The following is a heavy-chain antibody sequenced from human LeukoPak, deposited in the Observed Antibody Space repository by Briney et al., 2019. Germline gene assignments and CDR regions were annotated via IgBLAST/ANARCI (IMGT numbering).Heavy chain of an antibody. J-gene: IGHJ3*02. CDR2: ISSSSSYI. CDR1: GFTFSSYS. Sequence: GGSLRLSCAASGFTFSSYSMNWVRQAPGKGLEWVSSISSSSSYIYYADSVKGRFTISRDNAKNSLYLQMNSLRAEDTAVYYCARDKHPRHYDKGFDIWGQGTMVTVSS. D-gene: IGHD3-22*01. V-gene: IGHV3-21*01. CDR3: ARDKHPRHYDKGFDI.